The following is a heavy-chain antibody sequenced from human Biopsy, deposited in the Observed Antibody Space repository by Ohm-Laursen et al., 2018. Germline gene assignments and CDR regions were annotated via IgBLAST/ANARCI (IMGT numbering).Heavy chain of an antibody. V-gene: IGHV3-74*01. CDR3: ATDHYGIINY. D-gene: IGHD4-17*01. J-gene: IGHJ4*02. CDR1: GFIFSSAW. CDR2: ISSDGST. Sequence: GSLRLSCAASGFIFSSAWMHWVRQAPGKGLVWVSCISSDGSTTYADSVKGRFTISRDNAKNTAYLQMNSLRADDTALYYCATDHYGIINYWGQGTLVTVSS.